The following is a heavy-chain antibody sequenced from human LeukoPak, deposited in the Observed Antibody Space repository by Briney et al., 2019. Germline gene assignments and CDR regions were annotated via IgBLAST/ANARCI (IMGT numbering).Heavy chain of an antibody. D-gene: IGHD4-17*01. V-gene: IGHV1-18*01. CDR2: ISAYNGNT. J-gene: IGHJ4*02. CDR1: GYTFTSYD. Sequence: ASVKVSCKASGYTFTSYDISWVRQAPGQGLEWMGWISAYNGNTNYAQKPQGRVTMTTDTSTSTAYMELRSLRSDDTAVYYCARVEDDYGDSSYDYWGQGTLVTVSS. CDR3: ARVEDDYGDSSYDY.